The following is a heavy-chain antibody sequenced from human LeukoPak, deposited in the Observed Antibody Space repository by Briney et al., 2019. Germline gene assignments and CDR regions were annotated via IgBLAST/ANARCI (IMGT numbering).Heavy chain of an antibody. CDR2: MRYDGTTK. V-gene: IGHV3-30*02. J-gene: IGHJ4*02. Sequence: GGSLRLSCAASGFTFSSYGMHWVRQAPGKGLEWVAFMRYDGTTKDYADSVKGRFTISRDNSKNTLYLQMNSLRAEDTAVYYCAKDKESYPSGSHYYSAYWGQGSLVSVSS. D-gene: IGHD3-22*01. CDR1: GFTFSSYG. CDR3: AKDKESYPSGSHYYSAY.